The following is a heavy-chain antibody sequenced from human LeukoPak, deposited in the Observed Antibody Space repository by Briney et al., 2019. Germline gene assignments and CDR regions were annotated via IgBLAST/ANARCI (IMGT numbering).Heavy chain of an antibody. J-gene: IGHJ4*02. CDR3: AKEASYCTNGVCYSRIFDY. D-gene: IGHD2-8*01. V-gene: IGHV3-23*01. CDR1: GFTFSSYA. Sequence: GGSLGLSCAASGFTFSSYAMSWVRQAPGKGLEWVSAISGSGGSTFYVDSVKGRFTMSRDNSKNTLYLQMNSLRAEDTAVYYCAKEASYCTNGVCYSRIFDYWGQGTLVPVSS. CDR2: ISGSGGST.